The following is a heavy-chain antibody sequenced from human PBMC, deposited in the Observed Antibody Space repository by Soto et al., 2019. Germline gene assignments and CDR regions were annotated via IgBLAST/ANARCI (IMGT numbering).Heavy chain of an antibody. CDR3: AKGGGMTTVTTTDY. CDR2: ISGSGGST. J-gene: IGHJ4*02. Sequence: EVQLLESGGGLVQPGGSLRLSCAASGFTFSSYAMSWVRQAPGKGLEWVSAISGSGGSTYYADSVKGRFTISRDNSKNTLYLQMNSLRAADTAVYYCAKGGGMTTVTTTDYWGQGTLVTVSS. D-gene: IGHD4-17*01. CDR1: GFTFSSYA. V-gene: IGHV3-23*01.